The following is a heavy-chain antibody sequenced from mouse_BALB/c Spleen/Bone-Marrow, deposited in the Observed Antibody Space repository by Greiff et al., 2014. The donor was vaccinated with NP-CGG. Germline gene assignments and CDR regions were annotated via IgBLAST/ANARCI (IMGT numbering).Heavy chain of an antibody. J-gene: IGHJ4*01. D-gene: IGHD4-1*01. CDR2: INPGSGGA. V-gene: IGHV1-54*01. CDR3: ARELGRRAMDY. CDR1: GYAFTNYW. Sequence: QVQLQQSGAELVRPGTSVQVSCKASGYAFTNYWIEWIKQRPGQGLEWIGVINPGSGGANYNEKFKGKATLTADKSSSTAYIQFSSLTSDDSAVYFCARELGRRAMDYWVQGTSVTVSS.